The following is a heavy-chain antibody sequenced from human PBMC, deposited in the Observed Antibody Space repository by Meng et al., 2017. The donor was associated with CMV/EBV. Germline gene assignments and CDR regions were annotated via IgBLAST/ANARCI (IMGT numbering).Heavy chain of an antibody. CDR1: GYTFTSYG. CDR2: ISAYNGNT. D-gene: IGHD2-2*03. J-gene: IGHJ3*02. V-gene: IGHV1-18*01. Sequence: ASVKVSCKASGYTFTSYGISWVRQAPGQGLEWMGWISAYNGNTNYAQKLQGRVTMTTDTSTSTAYMELRSLRSDDTAVYYCARDGYCSSTNCPAGNAFDIWGQGTMVTVSS. CDR3: ARDGYCSSTNCPAGNAFDI.